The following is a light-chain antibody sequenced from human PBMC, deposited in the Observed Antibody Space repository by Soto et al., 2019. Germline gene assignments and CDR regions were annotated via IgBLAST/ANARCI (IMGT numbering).Light chain of an antibody. Sequence: DIQMTQSPSSLSASVGDRVTITCRASQGISNYLAWYQQKPGKVPKLLIYGASTLQSGVPSRFSGSGSGTDFTLTITSLQPEDVATYYCQKYNSGPPWAFGQGTKVEIK. J-gene: IGKJ1*01. V-gene: IGKV1-27*01. CDR3: QKYNSGPPWA. CDR1: QGISNY. CDR2: GAS.